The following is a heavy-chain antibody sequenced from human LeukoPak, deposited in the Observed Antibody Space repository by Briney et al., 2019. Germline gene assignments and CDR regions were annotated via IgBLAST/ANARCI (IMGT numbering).Heavy chain of an antibody. J-gene: IGHJ4*02. CDR2: IWYDGSNK. V-gene: IGHV3-33*01. Sequence: GRSLRLSCAASGFTFSSYGMHWVRQAPGKGLEWVAVIWYDGSNKYYADSVKGRFTISRDNSKNTLYLQMNSLRAEDTAVYYCARGYSSSLGGDYWGQGTLVTVSS. CDR3: ARGYSSSLGGDY. CDR1: GFTFSSYG. D-gene: IGHD6-6*01.